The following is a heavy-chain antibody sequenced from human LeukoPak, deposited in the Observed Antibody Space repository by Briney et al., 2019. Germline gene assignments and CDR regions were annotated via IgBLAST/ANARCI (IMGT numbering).Heavy chain of an antibody. CDR1: GFTFSSYA. Sequence: PGGSLRLSCAASGFTFSSYAMHWVRQAPGKGLEWVAVISYDGSNKYYADSVKGRFTISRDNSKNTLYLQMNSLRAEDTAVYYCAKNYGDQPEDYWGQGTLVTVSS. CDR3: AKNYGDQPEDY. CDR2: ISYDGSNK. V-gene: IGHV3-30*18. J-gene: IGHJ4*02. D-gene: IGHD4-17*01.